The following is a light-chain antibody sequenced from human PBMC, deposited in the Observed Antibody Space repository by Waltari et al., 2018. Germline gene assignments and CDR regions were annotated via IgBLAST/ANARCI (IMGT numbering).Light chain of an antibody. CDR2: AAS. CDR3: QQLNSYPIT. V-gene: IGKV1-9*01. Sequence: IQLTQSPSSLSASVGDRVTITCRASQGISSNLAWYQQKPGKAPKLLISAASTLQSGVPLRFSGSGSETDFTLTISSLQPEDFATYYCQQLNSYPITFGQGTRLEIK. CDR1: QGISSN. J-gene: IGKJ5*01.